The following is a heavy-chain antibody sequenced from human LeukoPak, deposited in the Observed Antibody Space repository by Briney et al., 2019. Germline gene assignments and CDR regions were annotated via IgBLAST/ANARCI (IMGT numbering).Heavy chain of an antibody. D-gene: IGHD3-9*01. CDR3: ARTIATGHFQH. V-gene: IGHV3-21*01. CDR1: GFTFSSYS. Sequence: GGSLRLSCAASGFTFSSYSMNWVRQAPGKRLEWVSSISSSSSYIYYADSVKGRFTISRDNAKNSLYLQMNSLRAEDTAVYYCARTIATGHFQHWGQGTLVTVSS. CDR2: ISSSSSYI. J-gene: IGHJ1*01.